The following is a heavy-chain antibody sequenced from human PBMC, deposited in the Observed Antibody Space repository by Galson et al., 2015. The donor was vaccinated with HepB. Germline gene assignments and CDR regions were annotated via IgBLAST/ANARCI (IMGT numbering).Heavy chain of an antibody. V-gene: IGHV3-21*01. CDR3: ARTPKAIAAAGKGGPIDY. CDR2: IRSSSSYI. Sequence: SLRLSCAASGFTFNSYNMNWVRQAPGKGLEWVSSIRSSSSYISYADSVKGRFTISRDNAKNSLYLQMNSRRAEDTAVYYCARTPKAIAAAGKGGPIDYWGQGTLVTVSS. D-gene: IGHD6-13*01. CDR1: GFTFNSYN. J-gene: IGHJ4*02.